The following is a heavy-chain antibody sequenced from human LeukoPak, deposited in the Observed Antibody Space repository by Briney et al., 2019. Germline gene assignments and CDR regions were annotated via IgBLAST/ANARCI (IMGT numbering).Heavy chain of an antibody. CDR3: ARSEGSSWYGDNWFDP. D-gene: IGHD6-13*01. CDR2: IKQDGSEK. J-gene: IGHJ5*02. Sequence: GGSLRLSCAASGFTFSSYCMTWVRQAPGKGLEWVANIKQDGSEKYYVDSVKGRFTISRDNAKNSLYLQMNSLRAEDTAVYYCARSEGSSWYGDNWFDPWGQGTLVTVSS. CDR1: GFTFSSYC. V-gene: IGHV3-7*03.